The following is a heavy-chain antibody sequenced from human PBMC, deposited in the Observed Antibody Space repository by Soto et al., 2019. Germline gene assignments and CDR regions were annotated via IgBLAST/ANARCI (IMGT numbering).Heavy chain of an antibody. CDR1: GGSITDYS. J-gene: IGHJ4*02. V-gene: IGHV4-4*07. CDR2: ISINGNS. CDR3: ARESGDNWTYEVD. D-gene: IGHD1-7*01. Sequence: QVQVKESGPGLVKPSETLSLTCTVSGGSITDYSWSWIRQSAGKGLEWLGRISINGNSHYHPSLMSRVTMSIEPSKNLSSLNLRSVTAADTAVYYCARESGDNWTYEVDWGQGTLVTVAS.